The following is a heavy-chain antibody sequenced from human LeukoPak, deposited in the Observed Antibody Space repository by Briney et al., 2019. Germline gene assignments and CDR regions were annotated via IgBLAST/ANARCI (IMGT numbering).Heavy chain of an antibody. J-gene: IGHJ4*02. CDR3: AREHKSYGDYPYYFDS. V-gene: IGHV4-30-4*01. D-gene: IGHD4-17*01. Sequence: SETLSLTCTVSSDSISSGDYYWSWIRQPAGKGLEFIGYINKKGGTFYNPPLKSRVSISIDTSRNQFSLKLTSVTAADTAVYFCAREHKSYGDYPYYFDSWGQGTLVTVSS. CDR2: INKKGGT. CDR1: SDSISSGDYY.